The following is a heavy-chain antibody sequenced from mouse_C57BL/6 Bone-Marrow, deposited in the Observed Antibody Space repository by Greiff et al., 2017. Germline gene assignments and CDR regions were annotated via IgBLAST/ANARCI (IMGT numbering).Heavy chain of an antibody. CDR2: INPNDGTT. CDR1: GYSFTDYN. Sequence: QLQESGPELVKPGASVTISCKASGYSFTDYNMNWVKQSNGKSLEWIGVINPNDGTTSYNQKFKGKATLTVDQSSSTAYMHLNSLTSEDSAVYYCARFFFITTVVSSGYFDVWGTGTTVTVSS. V-gene: IGHV1-39*01. D-gene: IGHD1-1*01. J-gene: IGHJ1*03. CDR3: ARFFFITTVVSSGYFDV.